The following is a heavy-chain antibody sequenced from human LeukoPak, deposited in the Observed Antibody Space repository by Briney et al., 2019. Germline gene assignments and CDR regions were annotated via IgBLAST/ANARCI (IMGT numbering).Heavy chain of an antibody. V-gene: IGHV4-59*10. D-gene: IGHD6-19*01. CDR3: ARSVSSGWGPKFDY. CDR1: GFGFSDSY. CDR2: IYTSGST. Sequence: KTGGSLRLSCVVSGFGFSDSYMTWIRQTPGKGLEWLGRIYTSGSTNYNPSLKSRVTMSVDTSKNQFSLKLSSVTAADTAVYYCARSVSSGWGPKFDYWGQGTLVTVSS. J-gene: IGHJ4*02.